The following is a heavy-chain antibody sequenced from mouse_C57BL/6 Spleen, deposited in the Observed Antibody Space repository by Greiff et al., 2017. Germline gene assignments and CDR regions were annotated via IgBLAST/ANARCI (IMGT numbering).Heavy chain of an antibody. V-gene: IGHV1-69*01. CDR2: IDPSDSYT. Sequence: QVQLQQPGAELVMPGASVKLSCKASGYTFTSYWMHWVKQRPGQGLEWIGEIDPSDSYTNYNQKFKGKSTLTVNKSSSTAYMQLSSLTSEDSAVYYCARKRVRYGYAMDYWGQGTSVTVSS. D-gene: IGHD1-1*01. CDR1: GYTFTSYW. CDR3: ARKRVRYGYAMDY. J-gene: IGHJ4*01.